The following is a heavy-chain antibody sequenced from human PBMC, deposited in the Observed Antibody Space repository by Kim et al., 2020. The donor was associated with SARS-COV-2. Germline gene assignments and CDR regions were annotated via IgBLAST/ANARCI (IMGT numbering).Heavy chain of an antibody. V-gene: IGHV3-33*01. Sequence: GGSLRLSCAASGFTFSSYGMHWVRQAPGKGLEWVAVIWYDGSNKYYADSVKGRFTISRDNSKNTLYLQMNSLRAEDTAVYYCARESYPKYYYDSSGYGTFGYSGQGTLVTVSS. J-gene: IGHJ4*02. D-gene: IGHD3-22*01. CDR1: GFTFSSYG. CDR2: IWYDGSNK. CDR3: ARESYPKYYYDSSGYGTFGY.